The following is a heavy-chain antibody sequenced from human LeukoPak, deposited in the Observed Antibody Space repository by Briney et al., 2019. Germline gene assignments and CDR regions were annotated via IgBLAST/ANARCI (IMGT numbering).Heavy chain of an antibody. Sequence: PSQTLSLTCTVSGGSISSGSYYWSWIRQPAGKGLEWIGRIYTSGSTNYNPSLKSRVTISVDTSKNQFSLKLSSVTAADTAVYYCARRRDMVRGVMNAFDIWGQGTMVTVSS. CDR1: GGSISSGSYY. CDR3: ARRRDMVRGVMNAFDI. J-gene: IGHJ3*02. CDR2: IYTSGST. V-gene: IGHV4-61*02. D-gene: IGHD3-10*01.